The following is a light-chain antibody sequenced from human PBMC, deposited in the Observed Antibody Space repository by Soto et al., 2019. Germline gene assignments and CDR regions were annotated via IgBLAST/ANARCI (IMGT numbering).Light chain of an antibody. J-gene: IGKJ5*01. CDR3: QQRSN. V-gene: IGKV3-11*01. CDR1: QSVSSY. CDR2: DAS. Sequence: EIVLTQSPATLSLSPGERATLSCRASQSVSSYLAWYKQEPGQAPRLLIYDASNRATGIPARFSGSGSGTDFTLTISSLEPEDFAVYYCQQRSNFGQGTRLEIK.